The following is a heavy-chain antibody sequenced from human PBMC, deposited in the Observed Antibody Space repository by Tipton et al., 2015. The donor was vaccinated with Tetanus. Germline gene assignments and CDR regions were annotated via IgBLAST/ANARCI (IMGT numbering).Heavy chain of an antibody. CDR1: GGSISSGGYY. Sequence: TLSLTCTVSGGSISSGGYYWSWIRQHPGKGLEWIGYIYYSGSTYYNPSLKSRVTISVDTSKNQFSLKLSSVTAADTAVYYCASCSSWPKMGDAFDIWGQGTMVPVSS. D-gene: IGHD6-13*01. CDR2: IYYSGST. J-gene: IGHJ3*02. CDR3: ASCSSWPKMGDAFDI. V-gene: IGHV4-31*03.